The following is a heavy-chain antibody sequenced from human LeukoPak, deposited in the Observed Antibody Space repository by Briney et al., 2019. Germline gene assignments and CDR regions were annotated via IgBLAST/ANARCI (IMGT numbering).Heavy chain of an antibody. CDR3: ARVYAPDYYYYYMDV. CDR1: GGTFSSYA. Sequence: GASVKVSCKASGGTFSSYAISWARQAPGQGLEWMGGIIPIFGTANYAQKFQGRVTITADESTSTAYMELSSLRSEDTAVYYCARVYAPDYYYYYMDVWGKGTTVTVSS. J-gene: IGHJ6*03. CDR2: IIPIFGTA. V-gene: IGHV1-69*13. D-gene: IGHD5/OR15-5a*01.